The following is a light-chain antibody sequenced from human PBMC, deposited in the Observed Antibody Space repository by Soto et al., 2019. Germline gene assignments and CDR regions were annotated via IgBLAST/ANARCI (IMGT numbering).Light chain of an antibody. J-gene: IGLJ3*02. V-gene: IGLV1-44*01. Sequence: QAVVTQPPSASGTPGQRVIISCSGSNSNIGTYTVNWYQQLTGTAPKLLIYTDYQRPSGVPDRFSGSRSGTSASLAISGLQSEDEADYYCASWDDSLSGGVFGGGTQLTVL. CDR2: TDY. CDR1: NSNIGTYT. CDR3: ASWDDSLSGGV.